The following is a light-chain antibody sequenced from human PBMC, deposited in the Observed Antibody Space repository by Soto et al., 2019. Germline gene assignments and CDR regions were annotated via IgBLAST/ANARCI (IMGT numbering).Light chain of an antibody. CDR2: EGT. V-gene: IGLV2-23*01. Sequence: QSVLTQPASVSGSPGQSITISCTGTSSDVGSYDLVSWYQHHPGSAPKLMIYEGTERPSGISNRFSGSKSGNTASLTISGLQAEDEADYYCCSYAGSNTYVIFGGGT. J-gene: IGLJ2*01. CDR3: CSYAGSNTYVI. CDR1: SSDVGSYDL.